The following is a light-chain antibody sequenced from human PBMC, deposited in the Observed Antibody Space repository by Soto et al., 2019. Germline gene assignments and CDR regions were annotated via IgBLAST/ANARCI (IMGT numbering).Light chain of an antibody. J-gene: IGKJ5*01. CDR3: QQYGSSPLAIT. Sequence: EIVLTQSPGTLSLSPGERATLSCRASQTFSNSFLSWFQQIPGQAPRLLIYGASSRATGIPDRFSGSGSGTDFTLTISRLEPEDFAVYYCQQYGSSPLAITFGQGTRLEIK. CDR2: GAS. V-gene: IGKV3-20*01. CDR1: QTFSNSF.